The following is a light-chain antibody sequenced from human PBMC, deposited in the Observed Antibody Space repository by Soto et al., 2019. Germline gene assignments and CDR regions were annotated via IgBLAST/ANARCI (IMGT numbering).Light chain of an antibody. V-gene: IGKV1-17*01. CDR1: QVIRND. J-gene: IGKJ1*01. CDR3: LQYHDYPWT. CDR2: GAY. Sequence: DIQMTQSPSSLSAPLGDRVTITCRASQVIRNDLAWYQQKPGKAPKRLIFGAYTLESGAPSRFSGSGSGTEFSLIISTLRPEDFATYFCLQYHDYPWTFGQGTNVQIK.